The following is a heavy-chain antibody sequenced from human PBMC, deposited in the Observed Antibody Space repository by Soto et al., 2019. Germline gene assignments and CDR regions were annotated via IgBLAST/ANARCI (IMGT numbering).Heavy chain of an antibody. CDR2: ISGSGGST. CDR1: GFTFSSYA. V-gene: IGHV3-23*01. Sequence: XESLLISGAASGFTFSSYAMSWVRQAPGKGLEWVSAISGSGGSTYYADSVKGRFTISRDNSKNTLYLQMNSLRAEDTAVYYCAKEGIRFKVPNYFDYWGQGTLVTVSS. J-gene: IGHJ4*02. CDR3: AKEGIRFKVPNYFDY. D-gene: IGHD3-3*01.